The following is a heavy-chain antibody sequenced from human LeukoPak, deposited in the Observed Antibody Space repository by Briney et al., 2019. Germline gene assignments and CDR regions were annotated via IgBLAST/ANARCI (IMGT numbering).Heavy chain of an antibody. CDR3: ARERIASAGEGYYYYGMDV. CDR1: RFTFSAYG. V-gene: IGHV3-33*01. J-gene: IGHJ6*02. CDR2: IWYDGRNK. Sequence: SGGSLRLSCAASRFTFSAYGMHWVAQAPGKGLEWVAVIWYDGRNKYYADSVKGRFTISRDNSKNTLYLQMNSLRAEDTAVYFCARERIASAGEGYYYYGMDVWGQGTTVTVSS. D-gene: IGHD6-13*01.